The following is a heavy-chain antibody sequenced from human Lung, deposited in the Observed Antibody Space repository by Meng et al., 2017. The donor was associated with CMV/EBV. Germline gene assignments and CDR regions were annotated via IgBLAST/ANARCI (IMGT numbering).Heavy chain of an antibody. CDR2: INPNSGGT. D-gene: IGHD2-2*01. CDR1: GYTFTGYY. J-gene: IGHJ6*02. V-gene: IGHV1-2*02. Sequence: ASXXVSXKASGYTFTGYYMHWVRQDPGQGLEWMGWINPNSGGTNYAQKFQGRVTMTRDTSISTAYMELSRLRSDDTAVYYCARNGYCSSTSCYRYGMDVWXQGTTVTVSS. CDR3: ARNGYCSSTSCYRYGMDV.